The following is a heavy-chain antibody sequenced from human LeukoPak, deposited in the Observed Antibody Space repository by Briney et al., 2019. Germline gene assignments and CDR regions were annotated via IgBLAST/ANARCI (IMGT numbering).Heavy chain of an antibody. D-gene: IGHD3-10*01. CDR2: INSNGGST. V-gene: IGHV3-64*01. Sequence: PGGSLRLSWAAAGFTFSSYAMHWVRQAPGKGLEYVSAINSNGGSTYYANSVKGRFTISRDNSKNTLYLQMGSLRAEDMAVYYCARAQRILWFGELLPYYFDYWGQGTLVTVSS. J-gene: IGHJ4*02. CDR3: ARAQRILWFGELLPYYFDY. CDR1: GFTFSSYA.